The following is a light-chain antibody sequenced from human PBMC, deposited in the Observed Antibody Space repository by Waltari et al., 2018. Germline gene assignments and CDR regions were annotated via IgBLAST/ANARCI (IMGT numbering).Light chain of an antibody. CDR2: WAS. Sequence: DIVMTQSPDSLAVSLGERATLSCKSSQSIFRSSTTKNHLAWYQPKPGQPQILLIYWASTLETGVRDRFSGGGSGTDFTLTISGLQAEDVAVYYCHQYYSSPLACGGGTKVEIK. CDR1: QSIFRSSTTKNH. J-gene: IGKJ4*01. CDR3: HQYYSSPLA. V-gene: IGKV4-1*01.